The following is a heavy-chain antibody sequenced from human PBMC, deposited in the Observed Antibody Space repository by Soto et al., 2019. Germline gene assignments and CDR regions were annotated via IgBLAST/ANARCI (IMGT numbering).Heavy chain of an antibody. J-gene: IGHJ2*01. CDR2: IYGGGRT. CDR3: CGPSTVTIKWFFDL. Sequence: EVQLVESGGGLVQPGGSLRLSCAASGFTVSSNYMSWVRQAPGKGLEWVSIIYGGGRTNYADSVKGRFTVTRDNYKNKLYIHMNSLRAEDTAMYYCCGPSTVTIKWFFDLWSRGTLVTVSP. CDR1: GFTVSSNY. V-gene: IGHV3-66*01. D-gene: IGHD4-17*01.